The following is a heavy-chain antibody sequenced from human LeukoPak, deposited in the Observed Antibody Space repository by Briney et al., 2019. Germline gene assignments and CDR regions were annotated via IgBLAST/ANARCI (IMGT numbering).Heavy chain of an antibody. CDR1: GGTFSSDA. D-gene: IGHD5-18*01. Sequence: SVKVSCKASGGTFSSDAISWVRQAPGQGLEWMGGIIPIFDTANYAQKFQGRVTITADESTSTAYMELSSLRSEDTAVYYCARLSPRGYSYGQSPFDYWGQGTLVTVSS. V-gene: IGHV1-69*13. CDR3: ARLSPRGYSYGQSPFDY. CDR2: IIPIFDTA. J-gene: IGHJ4*02.